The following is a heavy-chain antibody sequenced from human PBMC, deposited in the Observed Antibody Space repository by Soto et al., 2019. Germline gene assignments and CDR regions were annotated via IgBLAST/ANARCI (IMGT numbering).Heavy chain of an antibody. J-gene: IGHJ4*02. CDR1: GFYFSIYG. CDR3: AKEFRGIGGYYFDC. Sequence: QVQLGESGGGVVLPGRSLSLSCAASGFYFSIYGMHWVRQAPGKGLEWVAEMSDDGSKKYYGDSVKGRFTISRDNSKNTLYLLMYSRRPEGTAMYYFAKEFRGIGGYYFDCWGQGTLVTVSS. V-gene: IGHV3-30*18. CDR2: MSDDGSKK. D-gene: IGHD3-10*01.